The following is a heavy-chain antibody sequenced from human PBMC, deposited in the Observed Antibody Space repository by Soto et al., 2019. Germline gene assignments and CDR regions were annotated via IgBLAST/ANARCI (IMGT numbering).Heavy chain of an antibody. CDR1: GFTFSSYG. V-gene: IGHV3-30*03. Sequence: QVQLVESGGGVVQPGRSLRLSCAASGFTFSSYGMHWVRQAPGKGLEWVAVISYDGSNKYYADSVKGRFTMSRDNSKNTLYLQMNSVSAEDWAGHYGGRKSDSSGWYFDDWGQGTLVTVSS. CDR3: GRKSDSSGWYFDD. J-gene: IGHJ4*01. D-gene: IGHD6-19*01. CDR2: ISYDGSNK.